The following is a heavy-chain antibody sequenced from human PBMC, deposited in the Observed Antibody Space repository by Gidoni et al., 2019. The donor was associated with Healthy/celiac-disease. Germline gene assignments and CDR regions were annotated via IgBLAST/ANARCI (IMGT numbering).Heavy chain of an antibody. J-gene: IGHJ5*02. CDR3: ARERKSSIAARRDGFDP. D-gene: IGHD6-6*01. CDR1: GFTFSSYS. CDR2: ISSSSSYI. Sequence: EVQLVESGGGLVKPGGSLRLSCAASGFTFSSYSMNWVRQAPGKGLEWVSSISSSSSYIYYADSVKGRFTISRDNAKNSLYLQMNSLRAEDTAVYYCARERKSSIAARRDGFDPWGQGTLVTVSS. V-gene: IGHV3-21*01.